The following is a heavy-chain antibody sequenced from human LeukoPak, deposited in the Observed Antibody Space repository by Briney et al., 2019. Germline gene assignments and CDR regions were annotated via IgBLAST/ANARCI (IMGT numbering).Heavy chain of an antibody. CDR2: RNEDGNKK. D-gene: IGHD2-2*01. CDR1: GFTFSRYW. V-gene: IGHV3-7*01. J-gene: IGHJ4*02. Sequence: GGSLRLSCTASGFTFSRYWMGWVRQAPGKGLEWVANRNEDGNKKYYVDSVKGRFTISRDNTKKSLYLQMNSLRPEDTAVYYCARGCTSASCYDYWGQGTLVTVSS. CDR3: ARGCTSASCYDY.